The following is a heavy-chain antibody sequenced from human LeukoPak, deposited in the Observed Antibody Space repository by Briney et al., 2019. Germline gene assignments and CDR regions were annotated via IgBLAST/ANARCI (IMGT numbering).Heavy chain of an antibody. J-gene: IGHJ5*02. D-gene: IGHD2-15*01. Sequence: PGGSLRLSCAASGFTFSSYAMSWVRQAPGKGLEWVSAISGSGGSTYYADSVKGRFTISRDNSKNTLYLQMNSLRAEDTAVYYRAKVGAYCSGGSCYWGPNWFDPWGQGTLVTVSS. CDR3: AKVGAYCSGGSCYWGPNWFDP. V-gene: IGHV3-23*01. CDR2: ISGSGGST. CDR1: GFTFSSYA.